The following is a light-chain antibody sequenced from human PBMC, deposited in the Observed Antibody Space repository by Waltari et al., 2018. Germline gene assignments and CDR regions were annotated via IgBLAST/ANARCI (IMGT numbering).Light chain of an antibody. CDR2: YDT. J-gene: IGLJ2*01. CDR1: DIGERR. CDR3: QVWDSSRHHVI. V-gene: IGLV3-21*04. Sequence: SYMLTQPPSVSVAPGQTARIPCGGDDIGERRVDWFQQRPGQAPVSVIYYDTDRPSGIPDRFSGSHSGDTATLIISRVEAGDEADYYCQVWDSSRHHVIFGGGTRLTVL.